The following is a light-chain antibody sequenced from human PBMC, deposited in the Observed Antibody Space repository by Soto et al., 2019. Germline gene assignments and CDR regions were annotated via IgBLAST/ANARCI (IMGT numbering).Light chain of an antibody. J-gene: IGLJ2*01. CDR3: SSYTSTSSRV. CDR2: EVN. V-gene: IGLV2-14*01. Sequence: QSALTQPASVSGSPGQSITISCTGTSNDVGGYNYVSWYQQHPGNAPKLMIYEVNNRPSGVSTRFSGSKSGNTASLTISGLQAEDEADYYCSSYTSTSSRVFGGGTKLTVL. CDR1: SNDVGGYNY.